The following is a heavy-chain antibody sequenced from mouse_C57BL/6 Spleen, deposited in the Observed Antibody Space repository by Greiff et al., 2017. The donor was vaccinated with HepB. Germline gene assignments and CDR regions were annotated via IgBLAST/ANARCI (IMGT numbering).Heavy chain of an antibody. Sequence: EVKLMESGGGLVKPGGSLKLSCAASGFTFSSYAMSWVRQTPEKRLEWVATISDGGSYTYYPDNVKGRFTISRDNAKNNVYLQLSHLKSEDTALYYCARDRYRSSAWFAYWGQGTLVTVSA. CDR2: ISDGGSYT. V-gene: IGHV5-4*01. CDR3: ARDRYRSSAWFAY. J-gene: IGHJ3*01. D-gene: IGHD2-14*01. CDR1: GFTFSSYA.